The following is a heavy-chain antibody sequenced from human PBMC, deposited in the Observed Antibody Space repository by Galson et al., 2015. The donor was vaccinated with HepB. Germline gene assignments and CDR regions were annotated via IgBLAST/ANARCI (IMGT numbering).Heavy chain of an antibody. Sequence: SVKVSCKASGYTFTSYAMHWVRQAPGQRLEWMGWINAGNGNTKYSQKFQGRVTITRDTSASTAYMELSSLRSEDTAVYYCARDASVLRFLEWLGGWFDPWGQGTLVTVSS. CDR1: GYTFTSYA. CDR3: ARDASVLRFLEWLGGWFDP. D-gene: IGHD3-3*01. CDR2: INAGNGNT. V-gene: IGHV1-3*01. J-gene: IGHJ5*02.